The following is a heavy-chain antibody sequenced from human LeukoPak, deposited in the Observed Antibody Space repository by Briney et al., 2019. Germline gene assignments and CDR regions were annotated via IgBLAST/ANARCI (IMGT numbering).Heavy chain of an antibody. CDR1: GYTFTGYY. D-gene: IGHD2-2*02. CDR3: ASGGYYCSSTSCYNRWFDP. Sequence: ASVMVSCKASGYTFTGYYMHWVRQAPGQGLEWMGWIDPNSGGTNYAQKFQGRVTMTRDTSISTAYIELSRLRSDDTAVYYCASGGYYCSSTSCYNRWFDPWGQGTLVTVSS. V-gene: IGHV1-2*02. CDR2: IDPNSGGT. J-gene: IGHJ5*02.